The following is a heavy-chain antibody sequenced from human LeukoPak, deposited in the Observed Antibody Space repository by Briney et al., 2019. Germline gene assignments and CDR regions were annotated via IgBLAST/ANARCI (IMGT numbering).Heavy chain of an antibody. CDR1: GFTFSSYA. CDR2: IDSTSSFI. D-gene: IGHD3-3*01. J-gene: IGHJ4*02. Sequence: GGSLRLSCAASGFTFSSYAMMWVRQAPGKGLEWVSSIDSTSSFIYYADSLKGRFTVFRDNAKNSLYLQMNSLRAEDTAVYYCARADFGSGYYNYWGQGTLVTVSS. V-gene: IGHV3-21*01. CDR3: ARADFGSGYYNY.